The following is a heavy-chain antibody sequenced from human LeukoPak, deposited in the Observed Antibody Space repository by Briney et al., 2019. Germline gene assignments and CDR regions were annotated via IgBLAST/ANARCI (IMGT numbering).Heavy chain of an antibody. CDR2: ISSSSSTI. J-gene: IGHJ4*02. CDR1: GFTFSSYS. Sequence: GGSLRLSCAASGFTFSSYSMNWVRQAPGKGLEWVSYISSSSSTIYYADSVKGRFTISRDNAKNSLYLQMNSLRDEDTAVYYCAIALAADYDILTEGFDYWGQGTLVTVSS. D-gene: IGHD3-9*01. V-gene: IGHV3-48*02. CDR3: AIALAADYDILTEGFDY.